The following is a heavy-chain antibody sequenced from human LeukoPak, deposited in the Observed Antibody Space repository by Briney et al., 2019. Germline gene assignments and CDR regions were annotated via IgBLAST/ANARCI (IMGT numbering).Heavy chain of an antibody. CDR3: ATLAYCSGGSCYGSKGAFDI. CDR2: FDPEDGET. CDR1: GYTLTNYF. D-gene: IGHD2-15*01. J-gene: IGHJ3*02. Sequence: ASVKVSCKASGYTLTNYFMNWVRQAPGRGREWMGGFDPEDGETIYAQKFQGRVTMTEDTSTDTAYMELSSLRSEDTAVYYCATLAYCSGGSCYGSKGAFDIWGQGTMVTVSS. V-gene: IGHV1-24*01.